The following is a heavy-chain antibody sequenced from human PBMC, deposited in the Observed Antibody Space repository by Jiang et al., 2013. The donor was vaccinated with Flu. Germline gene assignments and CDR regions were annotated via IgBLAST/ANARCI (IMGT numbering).Heavy chain of an antibody. J-gene: IGHJ4*02. CDR2: IIPILGIA. CDR3: ARDQDDYGDQYYFDY. CDR1: GGTFSSYA. D-gene: IGHD4-17*01. Sequence: GAEVKKPGSSVKVSCKASGGTFSSYAISWVRQAPGQGLEWMGRIIPILGIANYAQKFQGRVTITADKSTSTAYMELSSLRSEDTAVYYCARDQDDYGDQYYFDYWGQGTLVTVSS. V-gene: IGHV1-69*04.